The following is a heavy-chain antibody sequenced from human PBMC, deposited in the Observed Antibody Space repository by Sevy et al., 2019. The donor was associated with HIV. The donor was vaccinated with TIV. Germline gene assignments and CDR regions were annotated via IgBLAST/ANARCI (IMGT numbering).Heavy chain of an antibody. CDR1: IFTFRRYW. CDR3: ARDRDDSSGFGIDV. CDR2: IKQDGSEK. Sequence: GGSLRLSCAASIFTFRRYWMSWVRQAPGKGLEWVANIKQDGSEKYYVDSVKGRFTISRDNAKKSLFLQMNSLRAEDTAVYYCARDRDDSSGFGIDVWGQGTTVTVSS. D-gene: IGHD5-12*01. J-gene: IGHJ6*02. V-gene: IGHV3-7*01.